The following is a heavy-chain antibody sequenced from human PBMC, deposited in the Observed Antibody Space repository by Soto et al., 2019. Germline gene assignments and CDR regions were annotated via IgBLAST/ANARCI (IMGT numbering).Heavy chain of an antibody. CDR1: GFTSSDYY. CDR3: ARAWSPKYYYYGMDV. D-gene: IGHD3-3*01. V-gene: IGHV3-11*06. Sequence: PGGSLRLSCAASGFTSSDYYMSWIRQAPGKGLEWVSYISSSSSYTNYADSVKGRFTISRDNAKNSLYLQMNSLRAEDTAVYYCARAWSPKYYYYGMDVWGQGTTVTVSS. J-gene: IGHJ6*02. CDR2: ISSSSSYT.